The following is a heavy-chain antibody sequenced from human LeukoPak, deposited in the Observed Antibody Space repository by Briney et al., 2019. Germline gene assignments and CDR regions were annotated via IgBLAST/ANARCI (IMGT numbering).Heavy chain of an antibody. CDR2: IWNDGSHQ. D-gene: IGHD4-17*01. Sequence: GGSLRLSCSASGFTFSSYGMHWVRQAPGKGLEWVAVIWNDGSHQYYADSEKGRFTISRDNSRNTVYLQMNRLRVEDTAVYYCARDATGYGDSYFDWWGQGTLVTVSS. V-gene: IGHV3-33*01. J-gene: IGHJ4*02. CDR1: GFTFSSYG. CDR3: ARDATGYGDSYFDW.